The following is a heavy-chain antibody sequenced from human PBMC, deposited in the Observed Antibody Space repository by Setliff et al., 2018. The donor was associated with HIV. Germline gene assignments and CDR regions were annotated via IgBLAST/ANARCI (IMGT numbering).Heavy chain of an antibody. D-gene: IGHD1-26*01. CDR3: ARALYGSDSLLDS. CDR1: GFTFDDYA. CDR2: FRGDDRTT. Sequence: PGGSLRLSCAASGFTFDDYAMHWVRQAPGKGLEWVSGFRGDDRTTNYADSVKGRFTFSSDNAKNTVYLQMDALRAEDTAVYYCARALYGSDSLLDSWGQGTLVTVSS. J-gene: IGHJ4*02. V-gene: IGHV3-74*01.